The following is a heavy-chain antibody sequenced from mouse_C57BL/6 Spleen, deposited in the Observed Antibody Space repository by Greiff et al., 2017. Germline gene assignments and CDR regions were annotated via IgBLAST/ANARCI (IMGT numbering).Heavy chain of an antibody. D-gene: IGHD2-12*01. CDR2: ISYDGSN. CDR1: GYSITSGYY. V-gene: IGHV3-6*01. Sequence: EVQLQQSGPGLVKPSQSLSLTCSVTGYSITSGYYWNWIRQFPGNKLEWMGYISYDGSNNYNPSLKNRISITRDTSKNQFFLKLNSVTTEDTATYYCATYSYYYAMDYWGQGTSVTVSS. J-gene: IGHJ4*01. CDR3: ATYSYYYAMDY.